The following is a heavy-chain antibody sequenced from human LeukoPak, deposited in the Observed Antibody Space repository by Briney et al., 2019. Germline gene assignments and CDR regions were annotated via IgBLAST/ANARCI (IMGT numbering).Heavy chain of an antibody. V-gene: IGHV3-15*01. D-gene: IGHD6-6*01. Sequence: GGSLRLSCAASGFTFSNVWMSWVRQAPGEGLEWVGRIKSKTDGGTTDYAAPVKGRFTISRDDSKNTLFLQMNGLKIEDTAVYYCTTVSREDSSNDYWGQGTLVTVSS. J-gene: IGHJ4*02. CDR2: IKSKTDGGTT. CDR1: GFTFSNVW. CDR3: TTVSREDSSNDY.